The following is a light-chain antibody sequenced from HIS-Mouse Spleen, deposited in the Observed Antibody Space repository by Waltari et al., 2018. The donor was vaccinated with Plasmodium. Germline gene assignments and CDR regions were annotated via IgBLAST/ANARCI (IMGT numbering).Light chain of an antibody. CDR3: AAWDDSLSGRV. CDR1: SSNTGSNY. CDR2: RTN. J-gene: IGLJ3*02. V-gene: IGLV1-47*01. Sequence: QSVLTQPPSASGTPGQRVTISCSGRSSNTGSNYVYCYQQLPGTAPNLLINRTNPRPSGVPDRFSGSKSGTSASLAISGLRSEDEADYYCAAWDDSLSGRVFGGGTKLTVL.